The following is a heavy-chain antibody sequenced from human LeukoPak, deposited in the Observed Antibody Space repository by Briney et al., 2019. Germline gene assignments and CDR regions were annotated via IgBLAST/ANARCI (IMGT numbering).Heavy chain of an antibody. D-gene: IGHD4-23*01. J-gene: IGHJ4*02. Sequence: ASVKVSCKPSGYTFTDYYIHWVRQAPGQGLEWMGWINPNSSVTNYAQRFQGRVTMTRDTSISAAYMELRWLTSDDTAVYYCARERGGNSPFDSWGQGTLVTVSS. CDR1: GYTFTDYY. CDR3: ARERGGNSPFDS. CDR2: INPNSSVT. V-gene: IGHV1-2*02.